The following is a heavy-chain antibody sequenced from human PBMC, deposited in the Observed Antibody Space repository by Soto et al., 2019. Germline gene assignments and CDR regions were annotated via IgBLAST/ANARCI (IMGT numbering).Heavy chain of an antibody. V-gene: IGHV1-69*06. Sequence: SVKVSCKASGGTFSSYAIGWVRQAPGQGLEWMGGIIPIFGTANYAQKFQGRVTITADKSTSTAYMELSSLRSEDTAVYYCARDRWSGYYSEWFDPWGQGTLVTVSS. CDR1: GGTFSSYA. CDR3: ARDRWSGYYSEWFDP. D-gene: IGHD3-3*01. CDR2: IIPIFGTA. J-gene: IGHJ5*02.